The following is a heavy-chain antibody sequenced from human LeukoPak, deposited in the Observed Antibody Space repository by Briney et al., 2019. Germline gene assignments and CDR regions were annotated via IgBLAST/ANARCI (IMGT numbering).Heavy chain of an antibody. Sequence: SVKVSCKASGGTFSSYTISWVRQAPGQGLEWMGRIIPILGIANYAQKFQGRVTITADKSTSTAYMELSSLGSEDTAVYYCAREAVTTVFWFDSWGQGTLVTVSS. J-gene: IGHJ5*01. CDR2: IIPILGIA. V-gene: IGHV1-69*04. D-gene: IGHD4-11*01. CDR3: AREAVTTVFWFDS. CDR1: GGTFSSYT.